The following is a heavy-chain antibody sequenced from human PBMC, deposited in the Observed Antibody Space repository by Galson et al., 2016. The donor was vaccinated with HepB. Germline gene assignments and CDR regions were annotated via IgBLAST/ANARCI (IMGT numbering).Heavy chain of an antibody. CDR2: IRSAGDNT. Sequence: SLRLSCAASGFAFDRRALSWVRQAPGKRLEWVSVIRSAGDNTYYADSVKGRFTISRDNSKNTLYLQMDSLRAEDTAIYYCALPNWITTIAVGWFDSWGQGTLVTVSS. CDR1: GFAFDRRA. J-gene: IGHJ5*01. CDR3: ALPNWITTIAVGWFDS. D-gene: IGHD3-22*01. V-gene: IGHV3-23*01.